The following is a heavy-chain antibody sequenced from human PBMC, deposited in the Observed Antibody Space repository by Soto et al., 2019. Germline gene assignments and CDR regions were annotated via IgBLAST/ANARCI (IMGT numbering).Heavy chain of an antibody. Sequence: SETLSLTCAVYGGSFSGYYWSWIRQPPGKGLEWIGEINHSGSTNYNPSLKSRVTISVDTSKNQFSLKLSSVTAADTAVYYCARGLRGGGSCEVDYWGQGTLVTGSS. V-gene: IGHV4-34*01. D-gene: IGHD2-15*01. J-gene: IGHJ4*02. CDR2: INHSGST. CDR1: GGSFSGYY. CDR3: ARGLRGGGSCEVDY.